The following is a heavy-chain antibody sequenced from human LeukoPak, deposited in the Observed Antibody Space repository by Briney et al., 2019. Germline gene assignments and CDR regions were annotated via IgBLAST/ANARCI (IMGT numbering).Heavy chain of an antibody. CDR3: ARGRGYSYGLFRYFDY. J-gene: IGHJ4*02. CDR2: INHSGST. V-gene: IGHV4-34*01. D-gene: IGHD5-18*01. Sequence: SETLSLTCAVYGGSFSGYYWSWIRQPPGKGLEWIGEINHSGSTNYNPSLKSRVTISVDTSKNQFSLKLSSVTAADTAVYYCARGRGYSYGLFRYFDYWGQGTLVTVSS. CDR1: GGSFSGYY.